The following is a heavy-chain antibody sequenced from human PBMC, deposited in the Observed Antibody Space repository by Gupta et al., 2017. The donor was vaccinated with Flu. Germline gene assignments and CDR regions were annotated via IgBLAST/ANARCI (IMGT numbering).Heavy chain of an antibody. D-gene: IGHD1-1*01. V-gene: IGHV4-39*07. CDR3: ARFHNTWRAFDI. CDR1: RGSINSGTFN. Sequence: QLQLQESGPGLVTPSETLSLTCTVSRGSINSGTFNWGWIRQPPGKGLEWIAAIAYIGETYYNPSLKSRVTISVDTSKIQFSLKLNSMTAADTAVYSCARFHNTWRAFDIWGRGTVVTVSS. J-gene: IGHJ3*02. CDR2: IAYIGET.